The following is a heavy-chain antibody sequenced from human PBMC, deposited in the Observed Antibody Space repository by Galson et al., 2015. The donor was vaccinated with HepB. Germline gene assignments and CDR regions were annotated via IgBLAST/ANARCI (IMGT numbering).Heavy chain of an antibody. V-gene: IGHV3-30*09. CDR2: TSSDGRSN. D-gene: IGHD6-19*01. Sequence: ALLLSCAAAGVTISSCHIRCGRQAPGEGVVGGVGTSSDGRSNSYDDSLRGRFAVSRDNSKNPVSLQMNGPRREDTALYYCARDTSVTTGWYDGLDNWGQGTLVTVSP. J-gene: IGHJ4*02. CDR3: ARDTSVTTGWYDGLDN. CDR1: GVTISSCH.